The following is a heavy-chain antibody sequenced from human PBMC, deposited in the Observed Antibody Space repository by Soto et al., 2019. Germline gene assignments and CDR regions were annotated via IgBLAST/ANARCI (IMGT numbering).Heavy chain of an antibody. CDR1: GFTFSSYG. CDR3: ARDNYGMDV. Sequence: QVQLVESGGGVVQPGRSLRLSCAASGFTFSSYGMHWVRQAPGKGLEWVAVIWYDGSNKYYADSVKGRFTISRDNSKNPLYLQMNSLRAEDTAVYYCARDNYGMDVWGQGTTVTVSS. V-gene: IGHV3-33*01. J-gene: IGHJ6*02. CDR2: IWYDGSNK.